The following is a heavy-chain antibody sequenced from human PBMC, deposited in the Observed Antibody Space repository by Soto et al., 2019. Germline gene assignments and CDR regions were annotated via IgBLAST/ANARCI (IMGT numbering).Heavy chain of an antibody. CDR1: GFTFSSYW. Sequence: LRLSCAASGFTFSSYWMSWVRQAPGKGLEWVANIKQDGSEKYYVDSVKGRFTISRDNAKNSLYLQMNSLRAEDTAVYYCARDRYSSSWFYYFDYWGQGTLVTVSS. J-gene: IGHJ4*02. V-gene: IGHV3-7*03. D-gene: IGHD6-13*01. CDR3: ARDRYSSSWFYYFDY. CDR2: IKQDGSEK.